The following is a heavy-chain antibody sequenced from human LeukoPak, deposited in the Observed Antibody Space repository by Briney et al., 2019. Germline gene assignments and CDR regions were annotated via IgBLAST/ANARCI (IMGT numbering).Heavy chain of an antibody. CDR2: ISGSGGST. CDR3: ARVMRSGSPFDY. V-gene: IGHV3-23*01. D-gene: IGHD1-26*01. Sequence: PGGSLRLSCAASGFTFSSYAMNWVRQAPGKGLEWVSGISGSGGSTYYADSVKGRFTISRDNSKNTLYLQMNSLRAEDTAVYYCARVMRSGSPFDYWGQGTLVTVSS. CDR1: GFTFSSYA. J-gene: IGHJ4*02.